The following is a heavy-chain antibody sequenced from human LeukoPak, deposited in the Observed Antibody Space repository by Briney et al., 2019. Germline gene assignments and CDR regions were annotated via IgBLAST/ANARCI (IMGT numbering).Heavy chain of an antibody. V-gene: IGHV3-49*04. J-gene: IGHJ4*02. Sequence: GQSLRLSCTTSGFAFDDYAMSWVRQPAGKGLEWVGFIRRRAYGGAAEYAASVKGRFIISRDDSKGIAYLQMNSLKTEDTAVYYCSRNGLVDFDYWGQGSRVIVSP. CDR3: SRNGLVDFDY. CDR2: IRRRAYGGAA. D-gene: IGHD2-8*01. CDR1: GFAFDDYA.